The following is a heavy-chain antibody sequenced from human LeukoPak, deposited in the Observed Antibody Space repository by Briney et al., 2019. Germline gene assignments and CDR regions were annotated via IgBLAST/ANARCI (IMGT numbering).Heavy chain of an antibody. CDR3: ARASMVRARNYNYYYAMDV. Sequence: GASVKVSCKASGYTFTGYYMHWVRQAPGQGLEWMGWINPNSGTTYYSQKFQGWVTMTRDTSISTAYMELSRLRSDDTALYYCARASMVRARNYNYYYAMDVWGKGTTVTVSS. D-gene: IGHD3-10*01. CDR1: GYTFTGYY. CDR2: INPNSGTT. J-gene: IGHJ6*04. V-gene: IGHV1-2*04.